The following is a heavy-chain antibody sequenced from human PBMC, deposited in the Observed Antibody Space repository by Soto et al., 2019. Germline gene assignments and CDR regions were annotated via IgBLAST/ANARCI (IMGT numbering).Heavy chain of an antibody. D-gene: IGHD3-22*01. CDR3: ARVRTFYYDSSGFWYFDL. Sequence: QVQLQESGPGLVKPSQTLSLTCTVSGGSINSGGYYWSWIRQHPGKGLERIGNMYYSGNTYYNPSLKSRITISVDTSKNQFSLKLSSVTAADTAVYYCARVRTFYYDSSGFWYFDLWGRVTLVTVSS. CDR1: GGSINSGGYY. V-gene: IGHV4-31*03. J-gene: IGHJ2*01. CDR2: MYYSGNT.